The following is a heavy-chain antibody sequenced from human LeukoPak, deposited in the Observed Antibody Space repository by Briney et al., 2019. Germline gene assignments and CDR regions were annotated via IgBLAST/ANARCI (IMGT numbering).Heavy chain of an antibody. V-gene: IGHV3-48*03. D-gene: IGHD6-19*01. CDR3: ARDRTGSSGWYGFDY. CDR2: ISSSGSTI. CDR1: GFTFSSYE. J-gene: IGHJ4*02. Sequence: GRSLRLSCAASGFTFSSYEMNWVRQAPGKGLEWVSYISSSGSTIYYADSVKGRFTISRDNAKNSLYLQMNSLRAEDTAVYYCARDRTGSSGWYGFDYWGQGTLVTVSS.